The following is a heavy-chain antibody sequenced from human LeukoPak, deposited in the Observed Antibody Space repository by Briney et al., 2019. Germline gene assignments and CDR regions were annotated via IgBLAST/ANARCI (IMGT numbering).Heavy chain of an antibody. Sequence: GGSLRLSCAASGFTFNGYGMSWVRQAPGKGLEWVAIIDKDGKDIKYVDSVKGRFTLSRDNAKNSVYLQMNSLRTEDTALYYCVTDGDKWNDFEYWGQGTLVTVSS. V-gene: IGHV3-7*01. CDR1: GFTFNGYG. J-gene: IGHJ4*02. CDR3: VTDGDKWNDFEY. CDR2: IDKDGKDI. D-gene: IGHD1-1*01.